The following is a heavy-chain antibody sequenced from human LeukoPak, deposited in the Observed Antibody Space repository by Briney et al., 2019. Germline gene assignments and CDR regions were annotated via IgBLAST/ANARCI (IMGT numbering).Heavy chain of an antibody. V-gene: IGHV3-49*04. CDR2: IRSNNYGGTT. CDR3: TRAKHQDY. CDR1: GFTFGDYA. Sequence: GGSLRLSCTASGFTFGDYAVSWVRQAPGKGLECVGFIRSNNYGGTTEYAASVKGRFTISRDDSKSIAYLQMNILRTEDTAVYYCTRAKHQDYWGQGTLVTVSS. J-gene: IGHJ4*02.